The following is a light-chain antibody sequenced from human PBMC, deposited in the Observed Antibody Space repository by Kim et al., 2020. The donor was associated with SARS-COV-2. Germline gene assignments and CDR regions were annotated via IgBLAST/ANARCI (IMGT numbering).Light chain of an antibody. J-gene: IGKJ2*01. CDR1: QSIGSW. V-gene: IGKV1-5*01. CDR2: DAS. Sequence: SASVGDRVTITCRASQSIGSWLAWYEQKPGKAPKLLIYDASSLKSGVPSRFSGSGSGTEFTLTISSLQADDFATYYCQQYESYPYTFGQGTKLEI. CDR3: QQYESYPYT.